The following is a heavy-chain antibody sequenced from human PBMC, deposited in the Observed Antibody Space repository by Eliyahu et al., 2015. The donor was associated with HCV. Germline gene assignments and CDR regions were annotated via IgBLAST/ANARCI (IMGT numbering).Heavy chain of an antibody. V-gene: IGHV4-61*01. CDR1: GGSVXXXTSY. J-gene: IGHJ6*02. D-gene: IGHD2-2*01. CDR2: IYYSGST. Sequence: QVQLQESGPGLVKPSETLSLTCTVSGGSVXXXTSYWSWLRQPPGEGLEWIGHIYYSGSTNYNPSLKSRVSISLDTSKNQFSLKVSSVTAADTAIYYCAAYCSAASCSHLYYYGMDVWGQGTTVTVSS. CDR3: AAYCSAASCSHLYYYGMDV.